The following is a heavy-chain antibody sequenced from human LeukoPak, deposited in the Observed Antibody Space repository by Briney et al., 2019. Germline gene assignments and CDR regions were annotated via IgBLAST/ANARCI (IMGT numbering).Heavy chain of an antibody. CDR3: ARDFIAMFGDDY. CDR1: GFTFSYYW. J-gene: IGHJ4*02. Sequence: GGSLRLSCAVSGFTFSYYWMSWVRQAPGKGLEWVANIKQDGSEKFYVDSVKGRFTISRDNAKNSLYLQMNSLRAEDTAVYYCARDFIAMFGDDYWGQGTLVTVSS. V-gene: IGHV3-7*01. CDR2: IKQDGSEK. D-gene: IGHD3-10*02.